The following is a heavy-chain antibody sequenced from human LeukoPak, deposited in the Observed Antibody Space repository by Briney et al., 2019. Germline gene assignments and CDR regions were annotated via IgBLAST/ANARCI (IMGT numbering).Heavy chain of an antibody. CDR1: GFTFSGSA. J-gene: IGHJ5*02. CDR3: TRDSGTYNWFDP. Sequence: GGSLKLSRAASGFTFSGSAIHWVPQSSGKGLEWVGQIDKKDKGYATATAYAASVKGRFTISRDDSINTAHLQMKSLKTEDTALYYCTRDSGTYNWFDPWGQGTLVTVSS. V-gene: IGHV3-73*01. D-gene: IGHD1-26*01. CDR2: IDKKDKGYATAT.